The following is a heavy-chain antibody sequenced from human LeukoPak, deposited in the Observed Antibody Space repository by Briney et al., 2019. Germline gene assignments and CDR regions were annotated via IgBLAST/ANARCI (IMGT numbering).Heavy chain of an antibody. CDR2: IYYSGST. D-gene: IGHD6-13*01. CDR1: GGSISSYY. V-gene: IGHV4-59*01. J-gene: IGHJ4*02. CDR3: AREGYSSSWSPIDY. Sequence: PSETLSLTCTVSGGSISSYYWSWIRQPPGKGLEWIGYIYYSGSTNYNPSLKSRVTISVDTSKNQFSLKLSSVTAADTAVYYCAREGYSSSWSPIDYWGQGTLVTVPS.